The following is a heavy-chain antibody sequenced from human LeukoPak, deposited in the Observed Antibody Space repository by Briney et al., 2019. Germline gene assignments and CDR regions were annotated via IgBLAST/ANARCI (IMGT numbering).Heavy chain of an antibody. CDR2: ISSSSSYI. Sequence: GGSLRLSCAASGFTFSSYSMNWVRQAPGKGLEWVSSISSSSSYIYYADSVKGRFTISGDNAKNSLYLQMNSLRAEDTAVYYCARAGSIAAAADYWGQGTLVTVSS. CDR1: GFTFSSYS. V-gene: IGHV3-21*01. CDR3: ARAGSIAAAADY. J-gene: IGHJ4*02. D-gene: IGHD6-13*01.